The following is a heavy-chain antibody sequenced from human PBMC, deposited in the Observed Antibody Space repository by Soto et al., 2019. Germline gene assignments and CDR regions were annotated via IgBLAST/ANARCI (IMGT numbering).Heavy chain of an antibody. V-gene: IGHV4-59*01. CDR2: IYYSGST. CDR3: ARTTYYDFWSGYPLYFDY. CDR1: GGSISSYY. J-gene: IGHJ4*02. Sequence: SETLSLTCTGSGGSISSYYWRWIRQPPGKGLEWIGYIYYSGSTNYNPSLKSRVTISVDTSKNQFSLKLSSVTAADTAVYYCARTTYYDFWSGYPLYFDYWGQGTLVTVSS. D-gene: IGHD3-3*01.